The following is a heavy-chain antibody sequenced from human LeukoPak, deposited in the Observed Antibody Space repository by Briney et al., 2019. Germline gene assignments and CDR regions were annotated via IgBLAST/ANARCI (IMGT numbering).Heavy chain of an antibody. CDR2: IYYSGST. Sequence: SETLSLTCTVSGYSISNGYYWGWIRQPPGKGLEWIGYIYYSGSTNYNPSLKGRVTISVDTSKNQFSLKLSSVTAADTAVYYCARESSSSWYGDYYYYYMDVWGKGTTVTVSS. D-gene: IGHD6-13*01. V-gene: IGHV4-61*01. CDR1: GYSISNGYY. J-gene: IGHJ6*03. CDR3: ARESSSSWYGDYYYYYMDV.